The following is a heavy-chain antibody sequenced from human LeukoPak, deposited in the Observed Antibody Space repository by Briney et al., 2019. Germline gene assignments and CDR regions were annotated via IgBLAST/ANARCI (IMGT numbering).Heavy chain of an antibody. V-gene: IGHV3-7*01. D-gene: IGHD5/OR15-5a*01. CDR2: IKQDGSEE. J-gene: IGHJ4*02. CDR1: GFIFSNYW. Sequence: HSGGSLRLSCAASGFIFSNYWMSWVRLAPGRGLEWVANIKQDGSEEYYVDSVEGRFTISRDNAKNSMYLQMNSLRADDTAVYYCARIFSVYYVFDYWGQGTPVTASS. CDR3: ARIFSVYYVFDY.